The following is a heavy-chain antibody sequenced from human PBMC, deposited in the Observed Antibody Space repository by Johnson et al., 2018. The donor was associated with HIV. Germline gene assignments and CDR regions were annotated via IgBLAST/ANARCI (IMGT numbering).Heavy chain of an antibody. J-gene: IGHJ3*02. D-gene: IGHD3-9*01. CDR1: GFTFSSYA. V-gene: IGHV3-20*04. Sequence: VQLVESGGGLVQPGGSLRLSCAASGFTFSSYAMTWVRQVSGKGLEWVSSINWNGGNTGYADSVKGRFTISRDNAKNSLYLQMNSLRAEDTAVYYCVREEGNDIWTRGDAFDIWGQGTMVTVSS. CDR3: VREEGNDIWTRGDAFDI. CDR2: INWNGGNT.